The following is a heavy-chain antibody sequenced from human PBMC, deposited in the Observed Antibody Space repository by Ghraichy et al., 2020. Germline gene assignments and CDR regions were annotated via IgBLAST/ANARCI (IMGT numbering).Heavy chain of an antibody. D-gene: IGHD4-23*01. CDR2: IYYSGST. CDR1: GGSISSYY. J-gene: IGHJ2*01. Sequence: SETLSLTCTVSGGSISSYYWSWIRQPPGKGLEWIGYIYYSGSTNYNPSLKSRVTISVDTSKNQFSLKLSSVTAADTAVYYCARAGGHDYGGNHLNGYFDLWGRGPLVTVSS. V-gene: IGHV4-59*01. CDR3: ARAGGHDYGGNHLNGYFDL.